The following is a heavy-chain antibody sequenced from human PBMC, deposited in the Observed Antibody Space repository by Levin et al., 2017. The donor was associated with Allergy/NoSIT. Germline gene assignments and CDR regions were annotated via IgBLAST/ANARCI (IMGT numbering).Heavy chain of an antibody. CDR3: ARLGYCSSTSCYRPSEGWFDP. D-gene: IGHD2-2*01. CDR1: GFTFSDYY. CDR2: ISSSGSTI. V-gene: IGHV3-11*01. Sequence: GGSLRLSCAASGFTFSDYYMSWIRQAPGKGLEWVSYISSSGSTIYYADSVKGRFTISRDNAKNSLYLQMNSLRAEDTAVYYCARLGYCSSTSCYRPSEGWFDPWGQGTLVTVSS. J-gene: IGHJ5*02.